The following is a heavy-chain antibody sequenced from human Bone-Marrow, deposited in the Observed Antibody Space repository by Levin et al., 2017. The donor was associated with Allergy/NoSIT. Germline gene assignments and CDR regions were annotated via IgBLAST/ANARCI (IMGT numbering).Heavy chain of an antibody. CDR1: AFTVSSNY. D-gene: IGHD5-24*01. CDR2: LYISGDT. Sequence: GGSLRLSCAASAFTVSSNYMSWVRQAPGKGLEWISVLYISGDTYYADSVKGRFTISRDNSKNTLYLQVNSLRAEDTAVYYCARSNGRDSFDIWGQGTLVTVSS. J-gene: IGHJ3*02. V-gene: IGHV3-53*01. CDR3: ARSNGRDSFDI.